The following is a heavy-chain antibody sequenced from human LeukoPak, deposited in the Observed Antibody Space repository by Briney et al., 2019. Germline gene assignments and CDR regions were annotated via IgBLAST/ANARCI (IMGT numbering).Heavy chain of an antibody. V-gene: IGHV3-30*02. J-gene: IGHJ4*02. CDR2: IRHDGSNK. Sequence: PGGSLRLSCAASGFTFSSYGIHWVCQAPGKGLGWVAFIRHDGSNKYYADSVKGRFTISRDNSKNMLYLQMNSLRAEDTSVYYCATESRSRPASYYFDYWGQGTLVTVPS. CDR3: ATESRSRPASYYFDY. CDR1: GFTFSSYG. D-gene: IGHD2-2*01.